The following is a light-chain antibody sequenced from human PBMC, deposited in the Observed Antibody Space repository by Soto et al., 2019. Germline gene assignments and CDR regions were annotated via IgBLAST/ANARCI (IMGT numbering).Light chain of an antibody. CDR2: EVS. J-gene: IGLJ1*01. Sequence: QSVLTQPPSASGSPGQSVTISCTGTSSDVGAYDYVSWYQQHPGKAPKLMIYEVSQRPSGVPDRFSGSKSGNTASLTISGLQAEDEGDYYCCSYAGSYTYVFGTGTKLTVL. CDR3: CSYAGSYTYV. CDR1: SSDVGAYDY. V-gene: IGLV2-8*01.